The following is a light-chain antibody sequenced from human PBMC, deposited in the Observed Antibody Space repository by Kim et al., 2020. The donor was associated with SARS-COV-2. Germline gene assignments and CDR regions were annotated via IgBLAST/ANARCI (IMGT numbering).Light chain of an antibody. Sequence: ASVGDRVTSTFRASQDSANSLAWYQQKPGTVPKLLSYAASTLQSGVPSRFSGSGSGTEFTLTIGSLQTEDVATYYCQKYKTAPWTFGPGTKVEIK. CDR2: AAS. CDR3: QKYKTAPWT. J-gene: IGKJ1*01. V-gene: IGKV1-27*01. CDR1: QDSANS.